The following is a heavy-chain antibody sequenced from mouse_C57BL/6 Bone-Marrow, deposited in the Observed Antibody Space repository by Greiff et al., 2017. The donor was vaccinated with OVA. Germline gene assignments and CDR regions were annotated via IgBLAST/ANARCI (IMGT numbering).Heavy chain of an antibody. D-gene: IGHD1-1*01. V-gene: IGHV1-81*01. CDR2: IYPRSGNT. CDR3: AYYYGSSYWYFDV. CDR1: GYTFTSYG. J-gene: IGHJ1*03. Sequence: LVESGAELARPGASVKLSCKASGYTFTSYGISWVKQRTGQGLEWIGEIYPRSGNTYYNEKFKGKATLTADKSSSTAYMELRSLTSEDSAVYFCAYYYGSSYWYFDVWGTGTTVTVSS.